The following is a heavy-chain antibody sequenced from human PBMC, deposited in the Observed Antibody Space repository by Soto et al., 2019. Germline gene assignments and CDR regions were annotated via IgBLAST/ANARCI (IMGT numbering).Heavy chain of an antibody. D-gene: IGHD5-12*01. Sequence: EGSLRLSCAASGFTFSSYAMSWVRQAPGKGLEWVSAISGSGGITYYADSVKGRFTISRDNSKNTLYLQMNSLRAEDTAVYYCANHDSGSDFQLYFDYCGQGNLVTVSA. CDR3: ANHDSGSDFQLYFDY. J-gene: IGHJ4*02. V-gene: IGHV3-23*01. CDR1: GFTFSSYA. CDR2: ISGSGGIT.